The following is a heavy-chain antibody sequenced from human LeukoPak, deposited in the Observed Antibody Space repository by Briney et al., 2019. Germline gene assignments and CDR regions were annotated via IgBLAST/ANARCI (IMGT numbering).Heavy chain of an antibody. CDR3: ARGAYGDYGS. CDR2: ISAGADST. CDR1: TFTFSSYA. J-gene: IGHJ5*02. D-gene: IGHD4-17*01. Sequence: GGSLRLSCAASTFTFSSYAMSWVRQAPGKGLEWVSAISAGADSTYYADSVQGRFTISRDNSKNTLFLQMSGLRAEDTAVYFCARGAYGDYGSWGQGTLVTVSS. V-gene: IGHV3-23*01.